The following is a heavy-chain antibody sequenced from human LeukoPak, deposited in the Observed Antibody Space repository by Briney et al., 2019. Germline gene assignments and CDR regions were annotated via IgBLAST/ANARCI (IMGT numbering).Heavy chain of an antibody. CDR3: ARDGVWASSSYDY. CDR1: GVSISSSY. D-gene: IGHD6-13*01. J-gene: IGHJ4*02. CDR2: IYNSDNT. V-gene: IGHV4-4*07. Sequence: SETLSLTCSVSGVSISSSYWSWIRQPAGKGLEWIGRIYNSDNTDYNPSLKRRVTMSVDTSKNQFSLKLRSVTAADTAVYYCARDGVWASSSYDYWGQGTLVTVSS.